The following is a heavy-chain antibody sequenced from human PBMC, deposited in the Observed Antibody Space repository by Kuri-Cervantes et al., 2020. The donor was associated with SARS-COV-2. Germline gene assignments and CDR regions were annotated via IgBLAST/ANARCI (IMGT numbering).Heavy chain of an antibody. CDR3: ASTVAFWSGYYDY. CDR1: GYSFTSYW. D-gene: IGHD3-3*01. V-gene: IGHV5-10-1*01. J-gene: IGHJ4*02. CDR2: IDPSDSYT. Sequence: GESLKLSCKGSGYSFTSYWISWVRQMPEKGLEWMGRIDPSDSYTNYSPSFQGHVTISADKSISTAYLQWSSLKASDTAMYYCASTVAFWSGYYDYWGQGTLVTVSS.